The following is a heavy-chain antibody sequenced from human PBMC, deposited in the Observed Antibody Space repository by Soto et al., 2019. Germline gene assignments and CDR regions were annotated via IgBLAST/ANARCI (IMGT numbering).Heavy chain of an antibody. CDR1: GVSFNNNG. J-gene: IGHJ6*02. V-gene: IGHV1-69*01. D-gene: IGHD3-10*01. CDR3: ARVLYYGSGSYSPCGMDV. Sequence: QVQLVQSGAEVTKPGSSVKVSCKTSGVSFNNNGIGWVRQAPGHGLEWMGGVSPPFRTSNYARKFPGRISITAAASTGTANMELSRLTSEDTAQYYCARVLYYGSGSYSPCGMDVWGQGTTVTVSS. CDR2: VSPPFRTS.